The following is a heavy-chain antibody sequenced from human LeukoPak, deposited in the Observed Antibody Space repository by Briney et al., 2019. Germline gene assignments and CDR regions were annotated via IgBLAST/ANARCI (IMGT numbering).Heavy chain of an antibody. D-gene: IGHD3-10*01. Sequence: GSLRLSCVASGFPFSSYWMTWIRQPPGKGLEWIGSIYDSGSTYYNPSLKSRVTMSVDTSKNQFSLKLNSVTAADTAVYYCARHYGPWGQGTLVTVSS. CDR1: GFPFSSYW. V-gene: IGHV4-39*01. CDR2: IYDSGST. J-gene: IGHJ5*02. CDR3: ARHYGP.